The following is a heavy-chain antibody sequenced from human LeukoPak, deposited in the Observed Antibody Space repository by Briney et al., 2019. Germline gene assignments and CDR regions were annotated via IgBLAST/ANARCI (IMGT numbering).Heavy chain of an antibody. D-gene: IGHD3-22*01. V-gene: IGHV4-39*01. CDR1: GGSISSSNFY. J-gene: IGHJ4*02. CDR3: ARHADSSGYYFFDF. Sequence: PSETLSLTCTVSGGSISSSNFYWGWIRQPPGKGLEWIGSMYHRGSTYYNPSLKSRVTISVDTSKNQPSLNLSSVTAADTAVYYCARHADSSGYYFFDFWGQGTLVTVSS. CDR2: MYHRGST.